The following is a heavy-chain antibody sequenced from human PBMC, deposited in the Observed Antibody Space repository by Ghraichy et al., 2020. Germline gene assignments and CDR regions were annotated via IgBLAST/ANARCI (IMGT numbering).Heavy chain of an antibody. D-gene: IGHD6-13*01. V-gene: IGHV4-30-2*01. CDR1: GGSISSGGYS. Sequence: SETLSLTCAVSGGSISSGGYSWNWIRHPPGKGLEWIGYIYHSGSTYYSPSLKSRVTISVDRSKNQFTLKLSSVTAADTAVYYCTRGIATTGHNFDYWGQGTLVTVSS. CDR3: TRGIATTGHNFDY. CDR2: IYHSGST. J-gene: IGHJ4*02.